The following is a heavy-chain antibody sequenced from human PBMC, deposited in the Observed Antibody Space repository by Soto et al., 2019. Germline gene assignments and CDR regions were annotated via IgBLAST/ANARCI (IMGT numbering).Heavy chain of an antibody. J-gene: IGHJ5*02. CDR3: ARGKNWFDP. V-gene: IGHV4-31*03. CDR1: GGSISSGGYH. CDR2: IYYSGST. Sequence: TLSLTCTVSGGSISSGGYHGSWIRQHPGKGLEWIGYIYYSGSTYYNPSLKSRVTISVDTSKNQFSLKLSSVTAADTAVYYCARGKNWFDPWGQGTLVTVSS.